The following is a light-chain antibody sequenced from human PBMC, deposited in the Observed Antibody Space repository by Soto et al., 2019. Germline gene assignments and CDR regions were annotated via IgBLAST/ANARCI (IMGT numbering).Light chain of an antibody. CDR1: QSVGSNY. J-gene: IGKJ1*01. CDR2: GAS. Sequence: EIVLTQFPGTLSLSPGESATLSCRASQSVGSNYLAWYQQRPGQPPNLLIFGASHRAPDIPDRFSGSGSGTDFTLPITRLEPEDFPVYYCQQYGTSIQTFGQGTKVEI. CDR3: QQYGTSIQT. V-gene: IGKV3-20*01.